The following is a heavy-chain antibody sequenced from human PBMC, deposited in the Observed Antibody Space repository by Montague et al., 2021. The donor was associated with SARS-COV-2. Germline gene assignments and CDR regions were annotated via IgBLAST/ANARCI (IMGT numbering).Heavy chain of an antibody. CDR3: TRREYSYGWGD. V-gene: IGHV4-39*01. J-gene: IGHJ4*02. CDR2: VDYSGKP. CDR1: GGSISGSSDY. Sequence: SETLSLTCTVTGGSISGSSDYWGWIRQPPGKGLEWIASVDYSGKPYYSPSLKSRLTISVDTSKNQFSLKLNSVTAADTALYYCTRREYSYGWGDWGQGTLVTVSS. D-gene: IGHD5-18*01.